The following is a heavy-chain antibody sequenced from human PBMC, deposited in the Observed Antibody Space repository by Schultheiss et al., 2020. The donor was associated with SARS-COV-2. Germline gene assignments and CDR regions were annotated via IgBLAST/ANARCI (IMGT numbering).Heavy chain of an antibody. Sequence: GESLKISCAASGFTFSGSAMHWVRQAPGKGLEWVAVIWYDGSNKYYADSVKGRFTISRDNSKNTLYLQMNSLRAEDTAVYYCASESQRWEDKDAFDIWGQGTMVTVSS. CDR2: IWYDGSNK. J-gene: IGHJ3*02. D-gene: IGHD1-26*01. CDR3: ASESQRWEDKDAFDI. CDR1: GFTFSGSA. V-gene: IGHV3-33*08.